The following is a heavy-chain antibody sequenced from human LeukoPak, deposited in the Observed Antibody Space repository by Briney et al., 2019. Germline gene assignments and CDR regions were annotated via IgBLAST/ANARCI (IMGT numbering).Heavy chain of an antibody. CDR3: ARDDFWSGYSLRY. CDR2: INWNGGST. J-gene: IGHJ4*02. CDR1: GFIFDDYG. Sequence: GGSLRLSCAASGFIFDDYGMAWVRQAPGKGLEWVSGINWNGGSTGYADSVKGRFTISRDNSKNTLYLQMNSLRAEDTAVYYCARDDFWSGYSLRYWGQGTLVTVSS. V-gene: IGHV3-20*04. D-gene: IGHD3-3*01.